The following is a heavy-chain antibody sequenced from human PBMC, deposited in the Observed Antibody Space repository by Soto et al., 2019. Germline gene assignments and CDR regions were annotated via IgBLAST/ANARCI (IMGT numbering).Heavy chain of an antibody. Sequence: QITLKESGPPLVKPTQTLTLTCTFSGFSLSTSGVGLGWIRQPPGKALEWLTLIYWDDDKRYNPSLKSRLTITKDTSTNQVVLTMTNMDPVDTATYYCAYSSWQNFDYWGQGTLVTVSS. V-gene: IGHV2-5*02. CDR2: IYWDDDK. D-gene: IGHD2-21*01. CDR1: GFSLSTSGVG. CDR3: AYSSWQNFDY. J-gene: IGHJ4*02.